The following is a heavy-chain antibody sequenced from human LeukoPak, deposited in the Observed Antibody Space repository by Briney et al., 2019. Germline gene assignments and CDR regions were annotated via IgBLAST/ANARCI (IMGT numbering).Heavy chain of an antibody. J-gene: IGHJ4*02. Sequence: ASVKVSCKASGYTFTSYGISWVRQAPGQGLEWMGWISAYNGNTNYAQKLQGRVTMTTDTSTSTAYMELRSLRSDDTAVYYCARDQYYYDSSGYYGGYWGRGTLVTVSS. V-gene: IGHV1-18*01. CDR2: ISAYNGNT. CDR3: ARDQYYYDSSGYYGGY. D-gene: IGHD3-22*01. CDR1: GYTFTSYG.